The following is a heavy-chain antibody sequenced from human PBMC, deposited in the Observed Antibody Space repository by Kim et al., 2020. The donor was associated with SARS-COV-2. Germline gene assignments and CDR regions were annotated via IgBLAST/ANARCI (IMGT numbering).Heavy chain of an antibody. J-gene: IGHJ4*02. CDR2: INHSGST. D-gene: IGHD3-10*01. V-gene: IGHV4-34*01. CDR3: ARKLVRDYYGSGSYSY. Sequence: SETLSLTCAVYGGSFSDYYWSWIRQPPGKGLEWIGEINHSGSTNYNPSLKSRVTISVDTSKNQFSLKLSSVTAADTAVYYCARKLVRDYYGSGSYSYWGQGTLVTVSS. CDR1: GGSFSDYY.